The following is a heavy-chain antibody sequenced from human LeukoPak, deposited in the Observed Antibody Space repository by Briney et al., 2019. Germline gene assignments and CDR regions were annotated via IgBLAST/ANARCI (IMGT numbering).Heavy chain of an antibody. J-gene: IGHJ5*02. V-gene: IGHV3-30*04. D-gene: IGHD6-19*01. Sequence: TGGSLRLSCAASGFTFSSYAMHWVRQAPGKGLEWVAVISYDGSNKYYADSVKGRFTISRDNSKNTLYLQMNSLRAEDTAVYYCARAPGGPYSSGSWFDPWGQGTLVTVS. CDR1: GFTFSSYA. CDR2: ISYDGSNK. CDR3: ARAPGGPYSSGSWFDP.